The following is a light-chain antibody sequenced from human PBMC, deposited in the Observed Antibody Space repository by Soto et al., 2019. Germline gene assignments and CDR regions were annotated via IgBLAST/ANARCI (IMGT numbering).Light chain of an antibody. CDR1: QSPENSDGKTY. Sequence: DVVVTQSPLSLPVTLGQSASISCRSSQSPENSDGKTYLSWFKQRPGQSPRRLISEVSKRDSGVPDRIRGSGLGTDFTLHISSVEAEDVGVYYCMQGRHLAWTFGQGTKVDIK. CDR2: EVS. J-gene: IGKJ1*01. V-gene: IGKV2-30*01. CDR3: MQGRHLAWT.